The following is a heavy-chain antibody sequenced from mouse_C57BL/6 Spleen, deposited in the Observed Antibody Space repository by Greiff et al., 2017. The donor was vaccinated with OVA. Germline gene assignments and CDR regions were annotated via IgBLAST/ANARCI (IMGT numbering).Heavy chain of an antibody. J-gene: IGHJ4*01. CDR1: GYTFTSYW. Sequence: QVQLQQPGTELVKPGASVKLSCKASGYTFTSYWMHWVKQRPGQGLEWIGNINPSNGGTNYNEKFKSKATLTVDKSSSTAYMQLSSLTSEDSAVYYCARSNSNYEVYYAMDYWGQGTSVTVSS. CDR3: ARSNSNYEVYYAMDY. D-gene: IGHD2-5*01. CDR2: INPSNGGT. V-gene: IGHV1-53*01.